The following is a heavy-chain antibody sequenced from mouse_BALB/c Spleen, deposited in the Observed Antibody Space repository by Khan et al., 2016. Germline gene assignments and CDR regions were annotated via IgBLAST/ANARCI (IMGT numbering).Heavy chain of an antibody. D-gene: IGHD1-1*01. J-gene: IGHJ3*01. Sequence: QVQLQQSGAELAKPGASVKMSCKASGYTFTDYWMHWVKQRPGQGLEWIGYINPNTGYNEYNQKFKDKATLTADKSSSTAYMQLSSLTSEDSAVYYCARWSYYYGSSYGWFAYWGQGTLVTVSA. CDR2: INPNTGYN. CDR1: GYTFTDYW. CDR3: ARWSYYYGSSYGWFAY. V-gene: IGHV1-7*01.